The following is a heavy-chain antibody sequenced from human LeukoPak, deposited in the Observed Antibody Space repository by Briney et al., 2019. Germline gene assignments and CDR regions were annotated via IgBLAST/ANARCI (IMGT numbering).Heavy chain of an antibody. J-gene: IGHJ4*02. Sequence: PSETLSLTCAVYGGSFSGYYWSWIRQPPGKGLEWIGEINHSGSTNYNPSLKSRVTISVDTSKNQFSLKLSSVTAADTAVYYCASITMVREGYWGQGALVTVSS. D-gene: IGHD3-10*01. CDR2: INHSGST. CDR3: ASITMVREGY. CDR1: GGSFSGYY. V-gene: IGHV4-34*01.